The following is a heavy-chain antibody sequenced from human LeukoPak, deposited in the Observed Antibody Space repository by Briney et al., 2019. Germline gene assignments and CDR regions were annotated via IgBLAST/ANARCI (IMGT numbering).Heavy chain of an antibody. D-gene: IGHD3-22*01. Sequence: SETLSLTCTVSGGSISSSSYYWGWIRQPPGKGLEWIGSIYYSGSTYYNPSLKSRVTISVDTSKNQFSLKLSSVTAADTAVYYCANRFRDDYDSSLPYYYGMDVWGQGTTVTVSS. CDR1: GGSISSSSYY. V-gene: IGHV4-39*07. CDR2: IYYSGST. CDR3: ANRFRDDYDSSLPYYYGMDV. J-gene: IGHJ6*02.